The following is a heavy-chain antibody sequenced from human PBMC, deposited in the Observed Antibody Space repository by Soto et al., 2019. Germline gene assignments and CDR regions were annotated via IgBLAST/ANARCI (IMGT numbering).Heavy chain of an antibody. CDR2: IWSDGSNR. CDR1: GFTFSNYG. V-gene: IGHV3-33*01. D-gene: IGHD2-2*01. CDR3: XRGASAVGVSAEKSNWFEP. J-gene: IGHJ5*02. Sequence: GGSLRLSCAASGFTFSNYGMHWVRQAPGRGLEWVAVIWSDGSNRYYAESVRGRFTISRDNSKNTLYLQMNGLRAEDTAVYSXXRGASAVGVSAEKSNWFEPWGQGTLVTVSS.